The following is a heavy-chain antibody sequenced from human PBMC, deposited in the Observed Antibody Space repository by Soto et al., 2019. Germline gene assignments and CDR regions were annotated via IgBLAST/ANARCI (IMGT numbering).Heavy chain of an antibody. V-gene: IGHV4-4*07. D-gene: IGHD3-10*01. CDR2: IYPSGNT. CDR3: ARGSLTMDV. Sequence: SETLSLTCTVSGGSINNYYWSWIRQPAGKGLEWIGRIYPSGNTNYNPSLKSRVIMSVDTSKDQFSLKLNSVAAADTAVYYCARGSLTMDVWGQGTTVTVSS. J-gene: IGHJ6*02. CDR1: GGSINNYY.